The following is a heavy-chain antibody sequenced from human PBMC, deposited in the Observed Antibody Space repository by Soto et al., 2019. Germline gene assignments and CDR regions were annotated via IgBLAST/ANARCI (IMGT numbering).Heavy chain of an antibody. CDR2: INPNNGDT. CDR3: ARGRSVAGKKFDY. CDR1: GYTFSGYH. Sequence: WASVKVSCKASGYTFSGYHIHWVRQAPGQGPEWVGWINPNNGDTNYAQKYQGRVTMTRDTSITTVYMELNSLRSDDTAVYYCARGRSVAGKKFDYWGQGTLVTVSS. J-gene: IGHJ4*02. D-gene: IGHD6-19*01. V-gene: IGHV1-2*02.